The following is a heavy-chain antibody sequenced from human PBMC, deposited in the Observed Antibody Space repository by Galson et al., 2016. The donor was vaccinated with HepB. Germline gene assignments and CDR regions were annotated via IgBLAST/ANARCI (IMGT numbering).Heavy chain of an antibody. J-gene: IGHJ6*02. D-gene: IGHD3-3*01. CDR3: ARSLTCSCDFWGAIYDYYAMDV. Sequence: QSGAEVKKPGESLKISCRGSGYTFDSYWIGWVRQMPGKGLEWMAIIYPGDFDIRYSPSFQGQVTISVDRSISTAYLQWGSLTASDTALYYCARSLTCSCDFWGAIYDYYAMDVWGQGTTVIVS. CDR1: GYTFDSYW. CDR2: IYPGDFDI. V-gene: IGHV5-51*01.